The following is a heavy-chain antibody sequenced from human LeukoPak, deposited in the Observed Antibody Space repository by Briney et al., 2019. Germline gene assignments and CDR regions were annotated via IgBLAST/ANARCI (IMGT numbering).Heavy chain of an antibody. D-gene: IGHD4-17*01. Sequence: SETPSLTCTVSGGSISSGGYYWSWIRQHPGKGLEWIGYIYYSGSTYYNPSLKSRVTISVDTSKNQFSLKLSSVTAADTAVYYCARVRTVTYFDYWGQGTLVTVSS. V-gene: IGHV4-31*03. CDR1: GGSISSGGYY. J-gene: IGHJ4*02. CDR3: ARVRTVTYFDY. CDR2: IYYSGST.